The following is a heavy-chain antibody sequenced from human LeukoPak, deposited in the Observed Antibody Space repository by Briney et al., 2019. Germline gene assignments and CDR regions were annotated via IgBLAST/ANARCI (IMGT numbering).Heavy chain of an antibody. CDR2: ISWYSGTI. J-gene: IGHJ3*02. CDR3: AVDLYSSVWYGAFDM. V-gene: IGHV3-9*01. Sequence: GGSLRLLCAASGFTFDAYAMLWLRQAPGEGLVWVSGISWYSGTIGYADSVKGRFTISRDNAKNSLYLQMNGLRAEDTALYFCAVDLYSSVWYGAFDMWGQGTMVTVST. CDR1: GFTFDAYA. D-gene: IGHD6-19*01.